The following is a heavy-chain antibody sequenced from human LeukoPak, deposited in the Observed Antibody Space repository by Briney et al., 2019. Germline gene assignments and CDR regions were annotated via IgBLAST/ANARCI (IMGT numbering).Heavy chain of an antibody. Sequence: GGSLRLSCAASGFIFSTYTMKWVRQAPGKGLEWGSYIISSSSAIYHADSVKGRFTISRDNAKDSLYLQMNSLRDEDTAFYYCAIGIDYWGQRTLVTVSS. J-gene: IGHJ4*02. CDR2: IISSSSAI. V-gene: IGHV3-48*02. CDR3: AIGIDY. CDR1: GFIFSTYT.